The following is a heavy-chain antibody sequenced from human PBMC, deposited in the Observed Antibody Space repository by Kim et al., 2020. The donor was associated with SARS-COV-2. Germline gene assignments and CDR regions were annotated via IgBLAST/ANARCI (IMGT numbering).Heavy chain of an antibody. CDR1: GFIFNKYW. J-gene: IGHJ6*02. V-gene: IGHV3-7*01. CDR2: IHRDGSEE. Sequence: GGSLRLSCVASGFIFNKYWMSWVRQAPGKGLEWVAIIHRDGSEEDYIDSVRGRFTISRDDAKSSLSLQMNSLRVDDTGVYYCARDPSCGAVDVCGQGTTV. CDR3: ARDPSCGAVDV. D-gene: IGHD3-16*01.